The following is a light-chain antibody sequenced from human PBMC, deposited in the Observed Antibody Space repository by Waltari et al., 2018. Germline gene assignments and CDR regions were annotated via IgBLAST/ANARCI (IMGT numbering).Light chain of an antibody. J-gene: IGKJ1*01. V-gene: IGKV1-5*03. CDR2: KAS. Sequence: EIQMTQSPSTLSASVGDRVTITCRASQSLSSWLAWYQQKPGKAPKLLIYKASSLESGVPSRFSGSGSGTEFTLTISSLQPDDFATYYCQQYNSYSWTFGQGTKVEIK. CDR1: QSLSSW. CDR3: QQYNSYSWT.